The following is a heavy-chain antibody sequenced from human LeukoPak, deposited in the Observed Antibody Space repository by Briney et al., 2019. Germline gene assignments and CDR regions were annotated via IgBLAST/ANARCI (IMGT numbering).Heavy chain of an antibody. J-gene: IGHJ3*02. CDR3: ARASSGDAFDI. CDR1: GGSISSYY. D-gene: IGHD3-22*01. Sequence: SETLSLTCTVSGGSISSYYWSWIRQPPGKGLEWIGYIYYSGSTNYNPSLKSRVTISVDTSKNQFSLKLSSVTAADTAVYYCARASSGDAFDIWGQGTMVTVSS. V-gene: IGHV4-59*08. CDR2: IYYSGST.